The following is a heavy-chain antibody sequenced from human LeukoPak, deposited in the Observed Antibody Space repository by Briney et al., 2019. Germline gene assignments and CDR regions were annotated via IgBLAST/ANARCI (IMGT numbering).Heavy chain of an antibody. V-gene: IGHV4-59*01. J-gene: IGHJ4*02. CDR3: ARNLIPEQLVLNF. D-gene: IGHD6-13*01. CDR1: GGSISNYY. CDR2: IYYTGST. Sequence: SETLFLTCTVSGGSISNYYWSWIRQPPGKGLEWIGYIYYTGSTNYNPSLKSRVTMSVDTSKNQFSLNLKSVTPEDTAVYYCARNLIPEQLVLNFWGQGTLVTVSS.